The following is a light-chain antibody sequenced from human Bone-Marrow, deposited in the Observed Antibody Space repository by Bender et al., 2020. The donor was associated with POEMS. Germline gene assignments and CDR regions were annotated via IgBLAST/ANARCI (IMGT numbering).Light chain of an antibody. CDR2: EVA. CDR3: CSSAGDSTLI. V-gene: IGLV2-23*02. CDR1: SGDVGRYNL. J-gene: IGLJ2*01. Sequence: QSALTQPASVSGSPGQSTTISCTGTSGDVGRYNLVSWYQQYPGEAPKMIIYEVAKRPSGVSNRFSGSKSGTTASLTISGLQAEDEAAYFCCSSAGDSTLIFGGGTKLTVL.